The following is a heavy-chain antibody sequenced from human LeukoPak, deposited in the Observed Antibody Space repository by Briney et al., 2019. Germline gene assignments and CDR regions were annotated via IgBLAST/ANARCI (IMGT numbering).Heavy chain of an antibody. CDR3: PLELGEGFDY. D-gene: IGHD1-7*01. Sequence: GGSLRLSCAASGFTFSSYEMNWVRQAPGEGLEWVSYISSGSGTIYYADSVKGRFTISRDNAKNSLYLQMNSLRAEDTAVYYCPLELGEGFDYWGQGTLVTVSS. J-gene: IGHJ4*02. V-gene: IGHV3-48*01. CDR2: ISSGSGTI. CDR1: GFTFSSYE.